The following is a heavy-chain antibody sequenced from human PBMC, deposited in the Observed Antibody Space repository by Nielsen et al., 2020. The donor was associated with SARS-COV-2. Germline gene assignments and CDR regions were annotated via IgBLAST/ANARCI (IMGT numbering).Heavy chain of an antibody. CDR1: GYTFTSYD. Sequence: ASVKVSCKASGYTFTSYDINWVRQATGQGLEWMGWISAYNGNTNYAQKLQGRVTMTTDTSTSTAYMELRSLRSDDTAVYYCARDQRRYTNYPDYYGMDVWGQGTTVTVSS. CDR3: ARDQRRYTNYPDYYGMDV. CDR2: ISAYNGNT. J-gene: IGHJ6*02. V-gene: IGHV1-18*01. D-gene: IGHD4-11*01.